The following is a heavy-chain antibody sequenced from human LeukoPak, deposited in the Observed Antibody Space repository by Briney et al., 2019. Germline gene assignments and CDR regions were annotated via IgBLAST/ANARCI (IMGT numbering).Heavy chain of an antibody. V-gene: IGHV3-74*01. D-gene: IGHD4-17*01. J-gene: IGHJ4*02. CDR3: VRDGDGDYPVDS. CDR2: IDSYGSGT. CDR1: GFRFSSYW. Sequence: GGSLRLSCAASGFRFSSYWVHWVRQAPGKGLVWVSRIDSYGSGTTYADSVKGRFTISRDNAKNTLYLQMNSLSAEDTAIYYCVRDGDGDYPVDSWGQGTLVTVSS.